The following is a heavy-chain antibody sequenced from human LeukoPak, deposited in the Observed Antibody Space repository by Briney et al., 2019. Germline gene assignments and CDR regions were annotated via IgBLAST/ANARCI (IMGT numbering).Heavy chain of an antibody. V-gene: IGHV4-34*01. CDR1: GGSFSGYY. CDR3: ARDRPYYYDRGLDAFDI. Sequence: SETLSLTCAVYGGSFSGYYWSWIRQPPGKGLEWIGEINYSGSTNYNPSLKSRVTISVDTSKNQFSLKLSSVTAADTAVYYCARDRPYYYDRGLDAFDIWGQGTMVTVSS. J-gene: IGHJ3*02. D-gene: IGHD3-22*01. CDR2: INYSGST.